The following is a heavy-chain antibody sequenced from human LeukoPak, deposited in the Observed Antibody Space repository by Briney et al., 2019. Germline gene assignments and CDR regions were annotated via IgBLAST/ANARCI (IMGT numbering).Heavy chain of an antibody. D-gene: IGHD1-26*01. V-gene: IGHV1-2*02. Sequence: ASVKVSCKASGDTFTDYFMHWVRQAPGQGLEWMGWINANNGGTNYAQKFQGRVTMTRDTSISTAYMELSSLRSDDTAVYYCARFSGSSKFDYWGQGTLVTVSS. CDR3: ARFSGSSKFDY. CDR2: INANNGGT. CDR1: GDTFTDYF. J-gene: IGHJ4*02.